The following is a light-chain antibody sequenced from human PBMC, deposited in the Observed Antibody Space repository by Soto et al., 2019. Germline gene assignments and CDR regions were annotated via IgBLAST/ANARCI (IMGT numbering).Light chain of an antibody. V-gene: IGKV3-20*01. J-gene: IGKJ5*01. CDR3: QQYGNSPIT. Sequence: EIVLTQSPGTLSLSPGERATLSCRASQSFNSIYLAWYQQKPGQAPRLLTYDASNRATGIPARFSGSGSGTDFTLTISSLEPEDFAVYYCQQYGNSPITFGQGTRLEI. CDR1: QSFNSIY. CDR2: DAS.